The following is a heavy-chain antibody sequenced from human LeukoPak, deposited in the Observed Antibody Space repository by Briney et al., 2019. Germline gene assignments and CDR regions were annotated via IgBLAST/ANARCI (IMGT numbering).Heavy chain of an antibody. D-gene: IGHD6-13*01. Sequence: SETLSLTCTVSGYSISSGYYWGWIRQPPGKGLEWIGSIYHSGSTYYNPSLKSRVTISVDTSKNQFSLKLSSVTAADTAVYYCARAFRVAAAGTNYYYYYGMDVWGQGTTVTVSS. V-gene: IGHV4-38-2*02. CDR2: IYHSGST. CDR3: ARAFRVAAAGTNYYYYYGMDV. J-gene: IGHJ6*02. CDR1: GYSISSGYY.